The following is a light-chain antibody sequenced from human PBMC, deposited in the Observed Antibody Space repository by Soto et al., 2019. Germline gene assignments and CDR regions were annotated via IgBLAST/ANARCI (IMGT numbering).Light chain of an antibody. Sequence: DIVMTQSPDALAVSLGERATINCKSSQGVVHSSNNKDFLAWFQQKPGQPPKLLIYWASTRESGVPDRFIGSGSGTDFTLTISSLQAEDVAIDYCQQYYSLPFTFGPGTKVYLK. CDR1: QGVVHSSNNKDF. J-gene: IGKJ3*01. V-gene: IGKV4-1*01. CDR2: WAS. CDR3: QQYYSLPFT.